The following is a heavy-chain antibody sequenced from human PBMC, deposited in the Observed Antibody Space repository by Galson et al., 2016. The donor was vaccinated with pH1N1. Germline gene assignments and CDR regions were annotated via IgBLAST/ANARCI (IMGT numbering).Heavy chain of an antibody. Sequence: ETLSLTCTVSGGSISSSSYYWGWIRQPPGKGLEWIGSIYYSGSTYYNPSLKSRVTISVDTSKNQFSLKLSSVTAADTAVYYCARGRRSTVTNNYFDYWGLGTLVTVSS. CDR1: GGSISSSSYY. J-gene: IGHJ4*02. D-gene: IGHD4-17*01. V-gene: IGHV4-39*07. CDR2: IYYSGST. CDR3: ARGRRSTVTNNYFDY.